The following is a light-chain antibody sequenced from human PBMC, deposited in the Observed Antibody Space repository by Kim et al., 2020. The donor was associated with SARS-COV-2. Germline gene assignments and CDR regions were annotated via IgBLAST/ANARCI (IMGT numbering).Light chain of an antibody. CDR2: YDS. V-gene: IGLV3-21*04. Sequence: APGKTARITCGGNNIGSKSVLWYQQKPGQARVLVIYYDSDRPSGIPERFSGSNSGNTATLTISRVEAGDEADYYCQVWDSSSDHPVFGGGTQLTVL. CDR1: NIGSKS. CDR3: QVWDSSSDHPV. J-gene: IGLJ3*02.